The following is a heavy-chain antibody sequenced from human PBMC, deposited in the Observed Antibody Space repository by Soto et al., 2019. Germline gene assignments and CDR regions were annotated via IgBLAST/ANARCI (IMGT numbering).Heavy chain of an antibody. CDR1: GGSIYSSSFY. D-gene: IGHD7-27*01. J-gene: IGHJ2*01. Sequence: QLQLQESGPGLVKPSETLSLTCSVSGGSIYSSSFYWGWIRLPPGKGLEWIGNIYYSGNTYYSPSLESRVSISVDTSRNQFSLKLTSVTAADTAVYFWARLKIESAWGFDLWGRGTLVSVSS. CDR3: ARLKIESAWGFDL. V-gene: IGHV4-39*01. CDR2: IYYSGNT.